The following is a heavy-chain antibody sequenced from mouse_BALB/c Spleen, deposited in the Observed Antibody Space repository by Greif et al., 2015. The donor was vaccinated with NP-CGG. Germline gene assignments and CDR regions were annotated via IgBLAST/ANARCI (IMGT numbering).Heavy chain of an antibody. CDR1: GFTFSSFG. Sequence: EVKVVDSGGGLVRPGGSRKLSCAASGFTFSSFGMHWVRQAPAKGLEWVAYISSGSSTIYYADTVKGRFTISRDNPKNTLFLQMTSLRSEDTAMYYCARYGNYAMDYWGQGTSVTVSS. D-gene: IGHD2-1*01. CDR2: ISSGSSTI. CDR3: ARYGNYAMDY. J-gene: IGHJ4*01. V-gene: IGHV5-17*02.